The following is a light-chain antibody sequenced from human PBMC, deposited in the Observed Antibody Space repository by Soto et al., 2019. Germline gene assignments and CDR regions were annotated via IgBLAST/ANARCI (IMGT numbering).Light chain of an antibody. CDR2: EVS. CDR3: SSYTSSSTLGV. V-gene: IGLV2-14*01. J-gene: IGLJ1*01. CDR1: SSDVGGYNY. Sequence: QSALTQPASVSGSPGQSITLSCTGTSSDVGGYNYVSWYQQHPGKAPNLMIYEVSNRPSGVSNRFSGSKSGNTASLTISGLQAEDEADYDCSSYTSSSTLGVFGTGTKVTVL.